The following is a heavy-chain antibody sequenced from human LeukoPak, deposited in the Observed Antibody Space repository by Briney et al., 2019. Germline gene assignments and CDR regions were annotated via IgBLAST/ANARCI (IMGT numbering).Heavy chain of an antibody. J-gene: IGHJ4*02. CDR2: IIPIFGTA. CDR3: ASTSKRMVTYFDY. V-gene: IGHV1-69*01. D-gene: IGHD2-8*01. CDR1: GGTFSSYA. Sequence: GASVKVSCKASGGTFSSYAISWVRQAPGQGLEWMGGIIPIFGTANYAQKFQGRVTITADESTSTAYMELSSLRSEDTAVYYCASTSKRMVTYFDYWGQGTLVTVSS.